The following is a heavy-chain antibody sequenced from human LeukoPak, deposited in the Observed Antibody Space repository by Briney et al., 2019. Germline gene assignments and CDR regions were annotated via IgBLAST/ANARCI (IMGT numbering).Heavy chain of an antibody. CDR2: IRYDGSNK. V-gene: IGHV3-30*02. CDR3: AKDPGIAVAGTGFDY. D-gene: IGHD6-19*01. Sequence: GGSLRLSCATSGFDFNYYFMAWVRQAPGKGLEWVAFIRYDGSNKYYADSVKGRFTISRDNSKNTLYLQMNSLRAEDTAVYYCAKDPGIAVAGTGFDYRGQGTLVTVSS. J-gene: IGHJ4*02. CDR1: GFDFNYYF.